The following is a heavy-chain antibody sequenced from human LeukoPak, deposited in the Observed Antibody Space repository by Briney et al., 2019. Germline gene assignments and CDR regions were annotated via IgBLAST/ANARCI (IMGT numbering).Heavy chain of an antibody. CDR1: GYSFTDYY. Sequence: ASVKVSCKTSGYSFTDYYMHWVRQAPGQGLEWMGWINPNSGGTSSAQKFQGRVTMTKDTSISTVYMEVSWLTSDDTAIYYCARADRLHGGPYLIGPWGQGTLVTVSS. D-gene: IGHD2-21*01. V-gene: IGHV1-2*02. CDR2: INPNSGGT. CDR3: ARADRLHGGPYLIGP. J-gene: IGHJ5*02.